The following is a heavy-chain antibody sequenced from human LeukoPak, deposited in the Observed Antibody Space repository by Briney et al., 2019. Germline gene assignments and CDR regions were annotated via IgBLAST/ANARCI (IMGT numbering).Heavy chain of an antibody. Sequence: GASVKVSCKASGYTFTGYYMHWVRQAPGRGLEWMGWINPNSGGTNYAQKFQGRVTMTRDTSISTAYMELSRLRSDDTAVYYCARLGLHCTNGVCYTGWGQGTLVTVSS. CDR2: INPNSGGT. CDR3: ARLGLHCTNGVCYTG. CDR1: GYTFTGYY. V-gene: IGHV1-2*02. J-gene: IGHJ4*02. D-gene: IGHD2-8*01.